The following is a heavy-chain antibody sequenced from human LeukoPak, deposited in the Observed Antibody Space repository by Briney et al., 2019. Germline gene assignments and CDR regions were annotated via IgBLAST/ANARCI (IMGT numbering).Heavy chain of an antibody. CDR2: MNPNSGNT. Sequence: ASVKVSCKASGYTFTSYDISWVRQATGQGLEWMGWMNPNSGNTGYAQKFQGRVTMTRNTSISTAYMELSSLRSEDTAVYYCARFPYSLDAFDIWGQGTMVTVSS. D-gene: IGHD5-12*01. CDR3: ARFPYSLDAFDI. V-gene: IGHV1-8*01. CDR1: GYTFTSYD. J-gene: IGHJ3*02.